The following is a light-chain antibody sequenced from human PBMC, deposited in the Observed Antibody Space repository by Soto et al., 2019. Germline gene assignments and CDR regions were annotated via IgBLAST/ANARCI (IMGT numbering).Light chain of an antibody. Sequence: DIQLPQFPSFLSASVGXXXVIXXXASQDVRTFLAWYQQKPGKAPKLLIHGASSLESGVPSRFSGNGSGTEFTLTISSLQPEDSGTYYCQQSLAFGGGTKVEIK. CDR3: QQSLA. J-gene: IGKJ4*01. CDR1: QDVRTF. CDR2: GAS. V-gene: IGKV1-9*01.